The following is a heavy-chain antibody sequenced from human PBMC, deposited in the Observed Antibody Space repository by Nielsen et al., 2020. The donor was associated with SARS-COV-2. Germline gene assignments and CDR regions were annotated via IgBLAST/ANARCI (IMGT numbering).Heavy chain of an antibody. V-gene: IGHV1-2*06. CDR3: ARDGTCSGGSCEPGGSRNYYYYYMDV. CDR2: INPNSGGT. J-gene: IGHJ6*03. D-gene: IGHD2-15*01. CDR1: GYTFTGYY. Sequence: ASVKVSCKASGYTFTGYYMHWVRQAPGQGLDWMGRINPNSGGTNYAQKFQGRVTMTRDTSISTAYMELSRLRSDDTAVYYCARDGTCSGGSCEPGGSRNYYYYYMDVWGKGTTVTVSS.